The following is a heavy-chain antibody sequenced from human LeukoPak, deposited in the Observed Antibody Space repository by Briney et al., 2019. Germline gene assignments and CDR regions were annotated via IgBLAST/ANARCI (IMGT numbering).Heavy chain of an antibody. J-gene: IGHJ6*02. Sequence: ASVKVSCKATGGTFNSYGVSWVRQAPGQGLEWMGGIIPIFGTSTYAQKFQGRVTITADESTSTAYMELSSLRSEDTAVYYCARSNYYGSGTPDYYYGMDVWGQGTLVTVSS. V-gene: IGHV1-69*13. CDR2: IIPIFGTS. CDR1: GGTFNSYG. CDR3: ARSNYYGSGTPDYYYGMDV. D-gene: IGHD3-10*01.